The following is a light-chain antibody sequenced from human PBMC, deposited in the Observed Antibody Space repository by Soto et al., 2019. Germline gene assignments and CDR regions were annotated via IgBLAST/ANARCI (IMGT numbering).Light chain of an antibody. V-gene: IGKV3-20*01. CDR3: QQYGGSLMT. CDR1: QSVSSNN. J-gene: IGKJ5*01. Sequence: EIVLTQSPGTLSLSPGERATLSCRASQSVSSNNLAWYQQRPGQAPRVVIYGASTRATGIPERFSGSGSGTDFTLTISRLEPEDFAIYYCQQYGGSLMTFGQGTRLEIK. CDR2: GAS.